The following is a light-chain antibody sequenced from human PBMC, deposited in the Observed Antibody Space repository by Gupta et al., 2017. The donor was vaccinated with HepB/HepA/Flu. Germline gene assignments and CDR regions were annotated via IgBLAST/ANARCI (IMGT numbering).Light chain of an antibody. Sequence: QSVLTQPPSASGTPGQRVTISCSVSSSNIGRDSVNWYHHLPGKAPKLLIYSNNQRPSGVPDRFSGSKSGTSASLAISGLQSEDEADYFCAAWDDSLKVYVFGSGTKVNVV. CDR3: AAWDDSLKVYV. J-gene: IGLJ1*01. CDR1: SSNIGRDS. V-gene: IGLV1-44*01. CDR2: SNN.